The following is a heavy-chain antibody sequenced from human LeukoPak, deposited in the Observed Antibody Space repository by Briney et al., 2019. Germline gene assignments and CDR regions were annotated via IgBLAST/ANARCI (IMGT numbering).Heavy chain of an antibody. CDR1: GGSISSSRYY. J-gene: IGHJ4*02. D-gene: IGHD1-26*01. CDR2: IYYSGST. CDR3: ASQHSGSYPYFDY. V-gene: IGHV4-39*01. Sequence: SETLSLTCTVSGGSISSSRYYWGWIRQPPGKGLEWIGSIYYSGSTYYNPSLKSRVTISVDTSKNQFSLKLSSVTAADTAVYYCASQHSGSYPYFDYWGQGTLVTVSS.